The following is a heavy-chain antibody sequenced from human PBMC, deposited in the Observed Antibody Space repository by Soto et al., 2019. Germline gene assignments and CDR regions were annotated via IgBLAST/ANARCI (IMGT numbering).Heavy chain of an antibody. CDR1: GGTSSNYV. D-gene: IGHD2-15*01. J-gene: IGHJ3*02. V-gene: IGHV1-69*13. CDR3: ARDGKVVVAAYPHSGAFDI. CDR2: IIPMFGTP. Sequence: ASVKVSCKASGGTSSNYVISWVRQAPGQGLEWMGGIIPMFGTPIYAQKFQGRVSITADASTSTAYLELSSLRSEDSAVYYCARDGKVVVAAYPHSGAFDIWGKGTMVTVSS.